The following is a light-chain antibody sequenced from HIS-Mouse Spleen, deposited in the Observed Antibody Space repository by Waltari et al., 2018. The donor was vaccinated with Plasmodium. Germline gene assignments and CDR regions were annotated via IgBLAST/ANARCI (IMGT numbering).Light chain of an antibody. CDR1: QRVSSN. CDR2: GAS. J-gene: IGKJ3*01. Sequence: EIVMTQSPAPLSVSPGERATLSCRASQRVSSNLAWYQQKPGQAPRLPIYGASTRATGIPARFSGSGSGTEFTLTISSLQSEDFAVYYCQQYNNWSFTFGPGTKVDIK. CDR3: QQYNNWSFT. V-gene: IGKV3-15*01.